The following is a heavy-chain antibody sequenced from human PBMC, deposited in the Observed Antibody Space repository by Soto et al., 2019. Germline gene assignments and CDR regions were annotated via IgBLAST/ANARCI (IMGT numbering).Heavy chain of an antibody. CDR3: ARGYFDSGHGYDL. CDR2: IFTRDSET. CDR1: GHLFNNHW. Sequence: LTISCKGPGHLFNNHWIGWVRQTPGKGLEWMGLIFTRDSETKTSPSFQGHVSFSVDNSINTVYLQWTSLKTTDTGTYFCARGYFDSGHGYDLWGQGTLVTVSS. J-gene: IGHJ5*02. V-gene: IGHV5-51*01. D-gene: IGHD3-10*01.